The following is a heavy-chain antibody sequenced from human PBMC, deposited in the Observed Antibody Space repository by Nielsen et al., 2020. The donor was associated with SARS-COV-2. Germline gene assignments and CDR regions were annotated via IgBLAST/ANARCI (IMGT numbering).Heavy chain of an antibody. V-gene: IGHV4-59*13. CDR1: GGTITTYY. CDR2: IYYSVNT. D-gene: IGHD7-27*01. J-gene: IGHJ4*02. CDR3: ARDDDNWGSLAY. Sequence: SETLSLTCAVSGGTITTYYRHWIRQSPGKGLEWHGYIYYSVNTKYNPSLKSRVTISVDTSKNQFSLKLSSVTAADTAVYYCARDDDNWGSLAYWGQGTLVTVSS.